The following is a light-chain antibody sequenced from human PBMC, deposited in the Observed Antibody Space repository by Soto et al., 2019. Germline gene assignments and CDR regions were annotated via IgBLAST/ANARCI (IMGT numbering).Light chain of an antibody. J-gene: IGKJ4*01. CDR3: QQYNNWPLT. Sequence: ETVMTQSPATLSVSPGESATLSCRASQSVSTNLAWYQQKRGQAPRLLIYGASARATGIPARFSGSGSGTEFTLTISSLQSEDFAVYYCQQYNNWPLTFGGGTKVDNK. CDR2: GAS. CDR1: QSVSTN. V-gene: IGKV3-15*01.